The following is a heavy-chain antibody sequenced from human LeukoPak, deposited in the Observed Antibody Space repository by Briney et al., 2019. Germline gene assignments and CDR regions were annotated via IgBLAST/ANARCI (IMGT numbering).Heavy chain of an antibody. Sequence: PGGSLRLSCAASGFTFSSYGMHWVRQAPDKGLEWVAVISYDGSNKYYADSVKGRFTISRDNSKNTLYLQMNSLRAEDTAVYYCAKAASGSYYFDYWGQGTLVTVSS. J-gene: IGHJ4*02. CDR2: ISYDGSNK. CDR3: AKAASGSYYFDY. CDR1: GFTFSSYG. V-gene: IGHV3-30*18. D-gene: IGHD1-26*01.